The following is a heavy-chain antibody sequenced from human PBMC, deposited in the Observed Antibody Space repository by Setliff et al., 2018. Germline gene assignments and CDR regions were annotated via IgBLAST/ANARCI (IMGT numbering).Heavy chain of an antibody. CDR3: ATSYSVSYYGY. CDR1: GYTLIELS. J-gene: IGHJ4*02. CDR2: FDPEDGET. Sequence: ASVKVSCKVSGYTLIELSRHWVRQAPGKGLEWMGGFDPEDGETIYAQKIQGRVSMNEDTSTDTAYMELSSLRSEDTAVYYCATSYSVSYYGYWGQGTLVTVS. V-gene: IGHV1-24*01. D-gene: IGHD1-26*01.